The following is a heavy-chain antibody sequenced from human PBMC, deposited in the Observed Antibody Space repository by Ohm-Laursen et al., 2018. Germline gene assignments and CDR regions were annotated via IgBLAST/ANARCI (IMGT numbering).Heavy chain of an antibody. CDR3: AGIIPYYFDY. V-gene: IGHV4-34*01. CDR1: GRSFSGYY. Sequence: SETLSLTCAVYGRSFSGYYWSWIRQPPGKGLEWIGEINHSGSTNYNPSLKSRVTISVDTSKNQFSLKLSSVTAADTAVYYCAGIIPYYFDYWGQGTLVTVSS. J-gene: IGHJ4*02. CDR2: INHSGST. D-gene: IGHD3-16*01.